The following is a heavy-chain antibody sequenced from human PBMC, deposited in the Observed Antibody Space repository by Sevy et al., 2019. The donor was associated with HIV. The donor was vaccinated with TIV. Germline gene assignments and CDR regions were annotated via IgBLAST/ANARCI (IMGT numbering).Heavy chain of an antibody. CDR2: IRAEAYGGTP. D-gene: IGHD6-19*01. V-gene: IGHV3-49*03. J-gene: IGHJ5*02. CDR3: TGGWIAVTRRRFNLLDP. CDR1: GFTFGDFA. Sequence: GGSLRLSCTTSGFTFGDFAMSWFRQAPGKGLEWVGFIRAEAYGGTPEHAASVKGRFTISRDDSKNITYLQMDSLETEDTGVYFCTGGWIAVTRRRFNLLDPWGQGTQVTVSS.